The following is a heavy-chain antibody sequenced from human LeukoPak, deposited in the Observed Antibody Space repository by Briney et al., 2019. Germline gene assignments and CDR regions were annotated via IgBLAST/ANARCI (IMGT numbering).Heavy chain of an antibody. Sequence: ASVKVSCKASGYTFTGYYMHWVRQAPGQGLEWMGWISPNSGGTNYAQKFQGRVTMTRDTSISTAYMELSRLRSDDTAVYYCARGRLVAAAGTGWFDPWGQGTLVTVSS. D-gene: IGHD6-13*01. CDR3: ARGRLVAAAGTGWFDP. CDR2: ISPNSGGT. V-gene: IGHV1-2*02. J-gene: IGHJ5*02. CDR1: GYTFTGYY.